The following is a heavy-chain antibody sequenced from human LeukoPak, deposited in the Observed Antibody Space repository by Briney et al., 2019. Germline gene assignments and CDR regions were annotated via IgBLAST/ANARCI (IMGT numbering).Heavy chain of an antibody. CDR1: GGSISSSSYY. CDR2: IYYSGST. D-gene: IGHD3-22*01. J-gene: IGHJ5*02. V-gene: IGHV4-39*01. Sequence: SETLSLTCTVSGGSISSSSYYWGWIRQPPGKGLEWIGSIYYSGSTYYNPSLKSRDTISVDTSKNQFSLKLSSVTAADTAVYYSARHDYYDSSGLNWFDPWGQGTLVTVSS. CDR3: ARHDYYDSSGLNWFDP.